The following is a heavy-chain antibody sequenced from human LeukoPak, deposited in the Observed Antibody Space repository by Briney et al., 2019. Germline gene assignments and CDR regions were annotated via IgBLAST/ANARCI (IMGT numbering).Heavy chain of an antibody. D-gene: IGHD2-15*01. J-gene: IGHJ4*02. CDR3: VRGCTSSSCYDY. V-gene: IGHV3-7*01. Sequence: GGSLRLSCTASGFTFRRYWMSWVRQAPGKGLECVANINEDGNKKYYVDSVKGRFTISRDNTKNSFYLQMNSLRAEDTAVYYCVRGCTSSSCYDYRGQGTLVTVSS. CDR1: GFTFRRYW. CDR2: INEDGNKK.